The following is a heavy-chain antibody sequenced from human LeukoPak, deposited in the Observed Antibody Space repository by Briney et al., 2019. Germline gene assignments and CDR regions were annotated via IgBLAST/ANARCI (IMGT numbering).Heavy chain of an antibody. V-gene: IGHV3-20*04. Sequence: GGSLRLSCTASGFAFDEHGMSWVRQVPGKGVEWVSGINWSGGSTVYADPLRGRFTLPRENAENSLYLQIDSLRAEDTALYYCARAPITSPFYFDCWGQGALVTVSS. CDR3: ARAPITSPFYFDC. J-gene: IGHJ4*02. D-gene: IGHD2-2*01. CDR2: INWSGGST. CDR1: GFAFDEHG.